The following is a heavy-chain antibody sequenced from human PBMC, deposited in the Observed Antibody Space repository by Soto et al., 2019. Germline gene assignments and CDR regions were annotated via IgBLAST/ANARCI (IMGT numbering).Heavy chain of an antibody. CDR1: GFTFRSYT. CDR2: IRGFSPYA. CDR3: ARSLPGTYGAFDL. J-gene: IGHJ3*01. D-gene: IGHD1-7*01. V-gene: IGHV3-21*01. Sequence: LRLSCAASGFTFRSYTMNWVRQAPGKGLEWVSGIRGFSPYALYADSVKGRFTISRDNAQNSLFLQINSLRAEDTAVYYCARSLPGTYGAFDLWGQGTMVTVSS.